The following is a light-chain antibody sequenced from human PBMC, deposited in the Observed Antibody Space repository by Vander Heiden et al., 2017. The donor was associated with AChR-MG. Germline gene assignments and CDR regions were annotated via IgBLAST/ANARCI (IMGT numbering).Light chain of an antibody. CDR2: DVS. CDR1: SSDVGDYHY. CDR3: SSYTRSSTVV. V-gene: IGLV2-14*01. J-gene: IGLJ2*01. Sequence: QSALTQPASVSGSPAQSITISCTGTSSDVGDYHYVSWYQQHPGKAPKLMIYDVSNRPSGVSNRFSGSKSGNTASLTISGLQAEDEADYYCSSYTRSSTVVFGGGTKLTVL.